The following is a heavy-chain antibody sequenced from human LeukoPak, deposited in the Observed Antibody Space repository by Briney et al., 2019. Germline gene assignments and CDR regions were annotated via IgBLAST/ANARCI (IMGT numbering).Heavy chain of an antibody. CDR1: GFTFSTYW. D-gene: IGHD5-18*01. CDR2: IRSKAYGGTT. CDR3: TSADTAMGPGGY. Sequence: PGGSLRLSCAASGFTFSTYWMSWFRQAPGKGLEWVGFIRSKAYGGTTEYAASVKGRFTISRDDSKSIAYLQMNSLKTEDTAVYYCTSADTAMGPGGYWGQGTLVTVSS. V-gene: IGHV3-49*03. J-gene: IGHJ4*02.